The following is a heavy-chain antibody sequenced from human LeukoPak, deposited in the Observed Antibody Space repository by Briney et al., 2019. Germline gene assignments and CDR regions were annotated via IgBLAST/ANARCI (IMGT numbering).Heavy chain of an antibody. D-gene: IGHD5-18*01. CDR3: ARDYFAGYRYGLRDHYMDV. V-gene: IGHV3-30*03. Sequence: GGSLRLSCAASGFTFSSYSMNWVRQAPGKGLEWVAVIRYDGDDKYFADSVKGRFTISRDNSKNTLFLQMNSLRVEDTALYYCARDYFAGYRYGLRDHYMDVWGKGTTVTVSS. CDR2: IRYDGDDK. J-gene: IGHJ6*03. CDR1: GFTFSSYS.